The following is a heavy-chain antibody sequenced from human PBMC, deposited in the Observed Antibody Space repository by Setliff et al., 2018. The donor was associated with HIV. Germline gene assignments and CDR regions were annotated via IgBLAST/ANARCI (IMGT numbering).Heavy chain of an antibody. Sequence: VASVKVSCKASGYTFNNYGISWVRQAPGQGLEWMGWINTHSGYTNYAQKFQGRLTMTTDTSTSTAYMELRSLRSGDTAMYYCARPGGSYGDYGWYLRFWGQGTLVTVSS. CDR3: ARPGGSYGDYGWYLRF. V-gene: IGHV1-18*01. J-gene: IGHJ4*02. CDR2: INTHSGYT. CDR1: GYTFNNYG. D-gene: IGHD4-17*01.